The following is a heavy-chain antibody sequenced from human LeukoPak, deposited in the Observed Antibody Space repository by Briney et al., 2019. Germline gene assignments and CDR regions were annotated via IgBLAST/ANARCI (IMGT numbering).Heavy chain of an antibody. CDR2: IYYSGST. V-gene: IGHV4-39*07. Sequence: PSETLSLTCTVSGGSISSSSYYWGWIRQPPGKGLEWIGSIYYSGSTYYNPSLKSRVTMSVDTSKNQFSLKLSSVTAADTAVYYCARAKPGYSSSRPFDYWGQGTLVTVSS. CDR1: GGSISSSSYY. CDR3: ARAKPGYSSSRPFDY. D-gene: IGHD6-13*01. J-gene: IGHJ4*02.